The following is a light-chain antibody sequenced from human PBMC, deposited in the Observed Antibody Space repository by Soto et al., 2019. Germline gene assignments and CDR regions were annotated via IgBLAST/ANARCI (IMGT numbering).Light chain of an antibody. CDR1: QSVSSY. CDR3: QQRSNWPPT. Sequence: EIVLTQSPAPLSLSPGERATLSCRASQSVSSYLAWYQQKPGQAPRLLIYDASNRATGIPARFSGSGSGTDFTLTISSLEPDDFAVYYCQQRSNWPPTFGGGTNVEIK. V-gene: IGKV3-11*01. CDR2: DAS. J-gene: IGKJ4*01.